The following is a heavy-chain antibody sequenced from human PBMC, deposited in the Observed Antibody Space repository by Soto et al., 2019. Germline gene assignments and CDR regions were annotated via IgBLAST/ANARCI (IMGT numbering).Heavy chain of an antibody. CDR1: GYTFTDYY. D-gene: IGHD1-26*01. Sequence: GASVKVSCKASGYTFTDYYIHWVRQAPGQGLEWMGWINPNSGGINYAQKFQGRVTVTRDTSVTTGYMELSRLRSDDTAVYYCARNTYSRRWVGGLNVGGQGTTVTVSS. V-gene: IGHV1-2*02. J-gene: IGHJ6*02. CDR3: ARNTYSRRWVGGLNV. CDR2: INPNSGGI.